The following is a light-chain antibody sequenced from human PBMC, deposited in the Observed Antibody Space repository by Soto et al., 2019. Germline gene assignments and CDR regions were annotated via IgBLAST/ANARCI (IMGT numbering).Light chain of an antibody. CDR3: AALDDSLNGVV. CDR1: SSNIGSNT. Sequence: QSVLPQPPSASGTPGQRVTISCSGSSSNIGSNTVNWYQQLPGTAPKLLIYSNNQRPSGVPDRFSGSKSGTSASLAISGLQSEDEADYYCAALDDSLNGVVFGGGTKLTVL. J-gene: IGLJ3*02. V-gene: IGLV1-44*01. CDR2: SNN.